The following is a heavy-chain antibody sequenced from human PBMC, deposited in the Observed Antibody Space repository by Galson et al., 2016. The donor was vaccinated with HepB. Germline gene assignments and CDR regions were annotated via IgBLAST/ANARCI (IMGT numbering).Heavy chain of an antibody. CDR3: ARLSYYYDSSSSGAFDI. J-gene: IGHJ3*02. V-gene: IGHV5-51*01. CDR2: IFPGDSDT. Sequence: QSGAEVKKRGESLKISCKGSGYSFTSSWIGWVRQMPGKGLEWMGIIFPGDSDTRYSPSLQGQVTIAADKSISTAYLQWSSLKASDTAMYYCARLSYYYDSSSSGAFDIWGQGTMVTVSS. CDR1: GYSFTSSW. D-gene: IGHD3-22*01.